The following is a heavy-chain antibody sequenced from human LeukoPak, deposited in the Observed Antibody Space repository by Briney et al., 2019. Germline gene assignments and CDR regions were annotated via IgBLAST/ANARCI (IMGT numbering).Heavy chain of an antibody. V-gene: IGHV4-34*01. D-gene: IGHD5-18*01. CDR2: INHSGST. Sequence: SETLSLTCAVYGGSFSGYYWSWIRQPPGKGLEWIGEINHSGSTNYNPSLKSRVTISVDTSKNQFSLKLSSVTAADTAVYYCARDTAVDNWFDPWGQGTLVTVSS. CDR1: GGSFSGYY. CDR3: ARDTAVDNWFDP. J-gene: IGHJ5*02.